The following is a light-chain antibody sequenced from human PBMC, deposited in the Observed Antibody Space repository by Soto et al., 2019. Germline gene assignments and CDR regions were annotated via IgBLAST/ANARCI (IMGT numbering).Light chain of an antibody. V-gene: IGKV3-20*01. CDR2: GAS. J-gene: IGKJ4*01. Sequence: EIVLTQSPVTLSFSPWEVATLACSSTQSFTITNLAWYQQKPCQPPRLLIYGASSRATGIPDRFSGRGSGTDLTLTISRLEPEDSAVYYCQQYGTSPLTFGGGTKVDIK. CDR1: QSFTITN. CDR3: QQYGTSPLT.